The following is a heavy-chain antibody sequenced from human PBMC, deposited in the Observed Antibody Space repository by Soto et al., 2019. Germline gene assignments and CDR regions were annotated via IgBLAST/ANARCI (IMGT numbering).Heavy chain of an antibody. Sequence: ASVKVSCTASGYTFTSYGISWVRQAPGQGLEWMGWISAYNGKANYAQKFQGRVTITADESTSTAYMELSSLRSEDTAVYYCARDRSGWTTFDYYYGMDVWGQGTTVTVSS. CDR1: GYTFTSYG. J-gene: IGHJ6*02. D-gene: IGHD6-19*01. CDR3: ARDRSGWTTFDYYYGMDV. V-gene: IGHV1-18*01. CDR2: ISAYNGKA.